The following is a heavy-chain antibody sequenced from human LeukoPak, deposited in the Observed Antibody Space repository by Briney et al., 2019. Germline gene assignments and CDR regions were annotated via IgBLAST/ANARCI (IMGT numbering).Heavy chain of an antibody. Sequence: SVKVSCKASGGTFSSYAISWVRQAPGHGLEWMGGIIPIFGTANYAQKLQGRVTITADKSTSTAYMELSSLRSEDTAVYYCTRGYCSSTSCYAFDIWGQGTMVTVSS. CDR1: GGTFSSYA. V-gene: IGHV1-69*06. CDR3: TRGYCSSTSCYAFDI. D-gene: IGHD2-2*01. J-gene: IGHJ3*02. CDR2: IIPIFGTA.